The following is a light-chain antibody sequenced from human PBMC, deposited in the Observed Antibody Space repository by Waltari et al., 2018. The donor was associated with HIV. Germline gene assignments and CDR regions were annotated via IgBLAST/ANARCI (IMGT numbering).Light chain of an antibody. Sequence: EIVMTQSPATLSVSPGERATLSCRASPSVSTNLAWYQQKPGQAPGLLIYSASTRANGISSRFSGSGSGTVFTLTISSLQSEDFAVYYCQQYNDWPPLTFGGGTKVEMK. CDR3: QQYNDWPPLT. J-gene: IGKJ4*01. V-gene: IGKV3-15*01. CDR1: PSVSTN. CDR2: SAS.